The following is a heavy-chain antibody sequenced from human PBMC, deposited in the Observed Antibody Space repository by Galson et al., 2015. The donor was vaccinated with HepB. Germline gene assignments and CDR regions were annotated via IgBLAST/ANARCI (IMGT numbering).Heavy chain of an antibody. CDR2: INPSGGST. J-gene: IGHJ6*02. D-gene: IGHD3-3*01. V-gene: IGHV1-46*01. Sequence: SVKVSCKASGYTFTSYYMHWVRQAPGQGLEWMGIINPSGGSTSYAQKFQGGVTMTRDTSTSTVYMELSNLRSEDTAVYYCARARRRFLEWLPHHYYYYYGMDVWGQGTTVTVSS. CDR3: ARARRRFLEWLPHHYYYYYGMDV. CDR1: GYTFTSYY.